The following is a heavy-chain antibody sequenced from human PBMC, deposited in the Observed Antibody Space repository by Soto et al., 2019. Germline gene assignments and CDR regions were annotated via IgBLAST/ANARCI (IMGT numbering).Heavy chain of an antibody. CDR2: ITPILDRA. Sequence: SVKVSCKASGGTFTNYIISWVRQAPGQGLEWMGRITPILDRANYAQKFQGRVTITADRSTSTAYMELSSLRSEDTAVYYCATRGVAYKSWELLFEDSNYYYYGMDVWGQGTTVTAP. CDR1: GGTFTNYI. J-gene: IGHJ6*02. D-gene: IGHD1-26*01. V-gene: IGHV1-69*02. CDR3: ATRGVAYKSWELLFEDSNYYYYGMDV.